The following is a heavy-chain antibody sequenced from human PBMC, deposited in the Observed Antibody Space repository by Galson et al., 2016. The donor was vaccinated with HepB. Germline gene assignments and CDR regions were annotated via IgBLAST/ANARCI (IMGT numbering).Heavy chain of an antibody. V-gene: IGHV3-33*08. J-gene: IGHJ4*02. D-gene: IGHD1-26*01. Sequence: SLRLSCAASGLSFSSHDMHWVRQVPVKGLEWVAVIHYDGIATSYAGSVKGRFTISRDTSTNTLYLQMNSLTAEDTAVYYCADMGATDDYWGQGTLVTVSS. CDR3: ADMGATDDY. CDR2: IHYDGIAT. CDR1: GLSFSSHD.